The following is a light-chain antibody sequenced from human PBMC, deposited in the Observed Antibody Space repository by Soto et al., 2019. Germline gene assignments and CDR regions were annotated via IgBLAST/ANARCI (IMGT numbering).Light chain of an antibody. Sequence: QSVLTQPPSVSGAPGRRVTISCTGSRSNIGAGYDVHWYQQLPGTAPKLLIYDNIHRPSGIPDRFSGSKSGPSASLAITGLQADDEADYYCQSYDSSLSGSVFGRGTKLTVL. CDR1: RSNIGAGYD. CDR2: DNI. CDR3: QSYDSSLSGSV. V-gene: IGLV1-40*01. J-gene: IGLJ2*01.